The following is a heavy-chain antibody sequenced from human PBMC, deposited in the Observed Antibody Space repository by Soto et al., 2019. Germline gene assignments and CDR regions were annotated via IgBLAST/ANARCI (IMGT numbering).Heavy chain of an antibody. V-gene: IGHV4-59*01. J-gene: IGHJ5*02. CDR3: ARLVLSYDILTGYYFGRGWFDP. CDR2: NYYSGST. Sequence: QVQLQESGPGLVKPSETLSLTCTVSGGSISSYYWSWIRQPPGKGLEWIGYNYYSGSTNYNPSLKSRVTISVDTSKNQFSLKLSSVTAADTAVYYCARLVLSYDILTGYYFGRGWFDPWGQGTLVTVSS. CDR1: GGSISSYY. D-gene: IGHD3-9*01.